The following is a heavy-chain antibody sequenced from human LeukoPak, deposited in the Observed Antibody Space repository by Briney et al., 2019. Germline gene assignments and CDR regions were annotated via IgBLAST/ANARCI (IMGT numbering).Heavy chain of an antibody. J-gene: IGHJ4*02. Sequence: GGSLRLSCAASGFTFSSYGMHWVRQAPGKGLEWVAVISYDGSNKYYADSVKGRFTISRDNSKNTLYLQMNSLRAEDTAVYYCTTDHRTIYGVVFPDYWGQGTLVTVSS. D-gene: IGHD3-3*01. CDR2: ISYDGSNK. CDR1: GFTFSSYG. CDR3: TTDHRTIYGVVFPDY. V-gene: IGHV3-30*19.